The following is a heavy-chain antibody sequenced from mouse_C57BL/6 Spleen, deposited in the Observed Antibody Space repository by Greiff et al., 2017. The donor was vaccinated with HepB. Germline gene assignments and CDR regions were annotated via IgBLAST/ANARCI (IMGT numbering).Heavy chain of an antibody. J-gene: IGHJ1*03. Sequence: DVMLVESGGGLVKPGGSLKLSCAASGFTFSDYGMHWVRQAPEKGLEWVAYISSGSSTIYYADTVKGRFTISRDNAKNTLFLQMTSLRSEDTAMYYCARGGVYYGSSYGYFDVWGTGTTVTVSS. CDR3: ARGGVYYGSSYGYFDV. D-gene: IGHD1-1*01. CDR1: GFTFSDYG. CDR2: ISSGSSTI. V-gene: IGHV5-17*01.